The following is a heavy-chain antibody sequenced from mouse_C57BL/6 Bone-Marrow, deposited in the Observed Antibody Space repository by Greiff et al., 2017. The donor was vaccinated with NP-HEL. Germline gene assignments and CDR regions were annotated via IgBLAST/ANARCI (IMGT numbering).Heavy chain of an antibody. D-gene: IGHD2-5*01. Sequence: QVQLQQPGAELVKPGASVKMSCKASGYTFTSYWITWVKQRPGQGLEWIGDIYPGSGSTNYNEKFKSKATLTVDTSSSTAYMQLSSLTSEDSAVYYYASPYYSNFSRDYWGQGTTLTVSS. CDR3: ASPYYSNFSRDY. J-gene: IGHJ2*01. CDR1: GYTFTSYW. CDR2: IYPGSGST. V-gene: IGHV1-55*01.